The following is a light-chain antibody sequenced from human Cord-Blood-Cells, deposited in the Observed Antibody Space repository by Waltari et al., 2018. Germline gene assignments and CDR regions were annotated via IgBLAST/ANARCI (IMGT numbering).Light chain of an antibody. CDR3: AAWDDSLNGWV. CDR1: SSNTGSNT. CDR2: RNN. J-gene: IGLJ3*02. V-gene: IGLV1-44*01. Sequence: QSVLPQPPSASGTPGQRVTIPCSGSSSNTGSNTVNWYQQLPGTAPKLLIYRNNQRPSGVPDRFSVSKSGTSASLAISGLQAEDEADYYCAAWDDSLNGWVFGGGTKLTVL.